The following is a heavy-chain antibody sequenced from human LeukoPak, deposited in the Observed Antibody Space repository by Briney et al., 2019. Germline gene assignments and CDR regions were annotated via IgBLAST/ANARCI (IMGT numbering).Heavy chain of an antibody. J-gene: IGHJ6*02. Sequence: PSETLPLTCTVSGGSISSSSYYWGWIRQPPGKGLEWIGSIYYSGSTYYNPSLKSRVTISVDTSKNQFSLKLSSVTAADTAAYYCARVDGDSYGSPLYYYYGMDVWGQGTTVTVSS. CDR2: IYYSGST. CDR1: GGSISSSSYY. CDR3: ARVDGDSYGSPLYYYYGMDV. V-gene: IGHV4-39*07. D-gene: IGHD5-18*01.